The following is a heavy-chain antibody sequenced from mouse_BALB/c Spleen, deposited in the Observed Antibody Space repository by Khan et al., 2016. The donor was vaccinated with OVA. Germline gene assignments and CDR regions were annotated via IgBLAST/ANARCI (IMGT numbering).Heavy chain of an antibody. CDR2: IWSDGSA. V-gene: IGHV2-6-1*01. CDR1: GFSLTNYG. Sequence: QVQLKESGPGLVAPSQSLSITCTISGFSLTNYGVHWVRQPPGKGLEWLVVIWSDGSATYNSALKSRLSISKDNSKSQVFLKLNSLQTEDPSMYDCARPPYYHYYFSDYGGQGTSVTVSS. J-gene: IGHJ4*01. D-gene: IGHD2-10*01. CDR3: ARPPYYHYYFSDY.